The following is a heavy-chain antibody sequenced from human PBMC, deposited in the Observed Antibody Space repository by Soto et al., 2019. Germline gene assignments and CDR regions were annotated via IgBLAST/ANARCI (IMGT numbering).Heavy chain of an antibody. J-gene: IGHJ4*02. CDR1: GFTTGFTFSNYA. CDR3: ARGGTYYVSSGTRN. D-gene: IGHD3-22*01. CDR2: ISYDGSSK. Sequence: QVQLVESGGGVVQPGRSLRLSCAASGFTTGFTFSNYAMHWVRQAPGKGLEWVAVISYDGSSKYYADSVKGRFTISRDNSKNTLYLQMNRLRVEDTPVSYCARGGTYYVSSGTRNWGQGTLVTVSS. V-gene: IGHV3-30*04.